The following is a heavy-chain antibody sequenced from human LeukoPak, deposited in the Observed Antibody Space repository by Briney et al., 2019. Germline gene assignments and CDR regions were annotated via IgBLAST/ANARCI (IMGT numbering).Heavy chain of an antibody. CDR1: GFTFSSYS. V-gene: IGHV3-21*04. CDR3: ARAPFGQWLDAFDI. J-gene: IGHJ3*02. D-gene: IGHD6-19*01. Sequence: PGGSLRLSCAASGFTFSSYSMNWVRQAPGKGLEWVSSISSSSSYIYYADSVKGRFTISRDNAKNSLYLQMNSLRAEDTALYYCARAPFGQWLDAFDIWGQGTMVTVSS. CDR2: ISSSSSYI.